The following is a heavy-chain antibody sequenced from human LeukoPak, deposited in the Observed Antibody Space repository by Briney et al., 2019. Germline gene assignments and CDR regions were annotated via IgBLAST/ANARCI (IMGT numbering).Heavy chain of an antibody. Sequence: GGSLRLSCAASGFTFSSYGMHWVRQAPGKGLEWVAVISYDGSNKYYTDSVKGRFTISRDNSKNTLYLQMDSLRAEDTAVYYCAKDRGYSYGYFDYWGQGTLVTVSS. D-gene: IGHD5-18*01. J-gene: IGHJ4*02. CDR1: GFTFSSYG. CDR3: AKDRGYSYGYFDY. CDR2: ISYDGSNK. V-gene: IGHV3-30*18.